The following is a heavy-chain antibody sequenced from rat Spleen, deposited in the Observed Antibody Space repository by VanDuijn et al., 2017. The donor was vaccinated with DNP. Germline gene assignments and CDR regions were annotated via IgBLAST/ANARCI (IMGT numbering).Heavy chain of an antibody. V-gene: IGHV5S23*01. CDR3: ATRPSGSFHY. CDR2: ISPSGGST. Sequence: EVQLVESGGGLVQPGRSLKLSCAASGFTFSDYNMAWVRQAPKKGLEWVASISPSGGSTYYRDSVKGRFTISRDNAKSTLYLQMDSLRSEDTATYYCATRPSGSFHYWGQGVMVTVSS. CDR1: GFTFSDYN. D-gene: IGHD5-1*01. J-gene: IGHJ2*01.